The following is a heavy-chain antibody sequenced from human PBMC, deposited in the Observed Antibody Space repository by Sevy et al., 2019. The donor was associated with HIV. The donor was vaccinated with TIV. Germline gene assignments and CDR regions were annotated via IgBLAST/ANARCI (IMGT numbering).Heavy chain of an antibody. CDR3: TRDGESRWEVGSSGYYPIGY. CDR1: GFTFSRYW. D-gene: IGHD3-22*01. V-gene: IGHV3-74*01. CDR2: INTDSSTT. Sequence: GGSLRLSCAASGFTFSRYWMHWVRQVPGKGLVWVSRINTDSSTTSYADSVKGRFTISRDNAKNTLYLQMHSLRVDDTAVYYCTRDGESRWEVGSSGYYPIGYWGQGTLVTVSS. J-gene: IGHJ4*02.